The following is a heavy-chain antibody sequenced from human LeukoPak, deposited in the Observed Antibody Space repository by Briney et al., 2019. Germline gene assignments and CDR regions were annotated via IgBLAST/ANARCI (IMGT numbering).Heavy chain of an antibody. CDR1: GVSISSSTYC. D-gene: IGHD6-19*01. CDR2: IYYSGST. Sequence: SETMSLTCTVSGVSISSSTYCWGWIRQPPVKGLEWIGSIYYSGSTYYSPSLKSRVTISVDTSKNQFSLKLSSVTAADTAVYYCARHRSTGWYADYFDYWGQGTLVTVSS. CDR3: ARHRSTGWYADYFDY. J-gene: IGHJ4*02. V-gene: IGHV4-39*01.